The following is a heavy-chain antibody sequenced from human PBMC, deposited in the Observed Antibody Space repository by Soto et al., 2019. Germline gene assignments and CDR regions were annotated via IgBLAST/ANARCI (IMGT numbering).Heavy chain of an antibody. CDR1: GGAISSSKW. D-gene: IGHD6-13*01. V-gene: IGHV4-4*02. J-gene: IGHJ4*02. CDR3: ARASATIAAAAIFAY. Sequence: QVQLQESGPGLVKPSGTLSLTCAVSGGAISSSKWWSWVRQPPGKGLEWIGEIYQSGSTNYNPSLESRVRMSVDKSRNQFSLKLTSVSAADTAVYYCARASATIAAAAIFAYWGQGTLVTVSS. CDR2: IYQSGST.